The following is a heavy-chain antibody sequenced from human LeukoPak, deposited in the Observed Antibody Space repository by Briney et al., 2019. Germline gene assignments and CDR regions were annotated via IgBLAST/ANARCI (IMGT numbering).Heavy chain of an antibody. CDR2: ISYDGSDK. J-gene: IGHJ4*02. Sequence: PGRSLRLSCAASGFTFSSYGMHWVRQAPGKGLEWVAVISYDGSDKYYPDSVKGRFTISRDDSKNTLYLQMNSLRAEDTAVYYCARVYGSVNYFDYWGQGTLVTVSS. CDR3: ARVYGSVNYFDY. CDR1: GFTFSSYG. D-gene: IGHD3-10*01. V-gene: IGHV3-30*03.